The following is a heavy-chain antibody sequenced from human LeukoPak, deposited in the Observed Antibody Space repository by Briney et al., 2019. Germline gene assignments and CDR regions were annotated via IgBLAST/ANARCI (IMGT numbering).Heavy chain of an antibody. Sequence: ASVKVSCKTSGYTFTSYGISWVRQAPGQGLEWMGWISAYNGHTNYAQNLQGRVTMTTDTSTSTAYMELRSLRSDDTAVYYCARDRGGGSSNPYFDYWGQGTLVTVSS. CDR3: ARDRGGGSSNPYFDY. V-gene: IGHV1-18*01. J-gene: IGHJ4*02. CDR1: GYTFTSYG. D-gene: IGHD2-15*01. CDR2: ISAYNGHT.